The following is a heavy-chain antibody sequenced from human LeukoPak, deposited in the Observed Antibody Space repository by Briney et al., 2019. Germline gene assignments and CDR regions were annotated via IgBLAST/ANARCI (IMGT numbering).Heavy chain of an antibody. CDR1: GFTFSSYA. V-gene: IGHV3-23*01. D-gene: IGHD3-10*01. CDR2: ISGSGGST. CDR3: AKDYYGSGDDIGAFDI. Sequence: PGGSLRLSCAASGFTFSSYAMSWVRQAPGKGLEWVSAISGSGGSTYYADSVKGRFTISRDNSKNTLYLQMNSLRAEDTAVYYCAKDYYGSGDDIGAFDIWGQGTMVTVSS. J-gene: IGHJ3*02.